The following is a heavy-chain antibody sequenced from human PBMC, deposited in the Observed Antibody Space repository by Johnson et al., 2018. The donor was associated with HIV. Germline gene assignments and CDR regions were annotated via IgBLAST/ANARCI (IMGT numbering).Heavy chain of an antibody. V-gene: IGHV3-7*05. Sequence: VQLVESGGGLVQPGRSLRLSCAASGFTFSSYAMSWVRQAPGKGLEWVANIKQAGSEKYYVDSVKGRFTISRDNAKHSLYLQMNSLRAEDTAVYYCARGITMIPDAFDIWGQGTMVTVSS. CDR1: GFTFSSYA. D-gene: IGHD3-22*01. J-gene: IGHJ3*02. CDR2: IKQAGSEK. CDR3: ARGITMIPDAFDI.